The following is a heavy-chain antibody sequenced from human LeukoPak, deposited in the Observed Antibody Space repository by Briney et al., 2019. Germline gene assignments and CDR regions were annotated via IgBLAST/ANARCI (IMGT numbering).Heavy chain of an antibody. J-gene: IGHJ5*02. Sequence: PSETLSLTCAVYGGSFSGYYWSWIRQPPGKGLEWIGEINHSGSTNYNPSLKSRVTISVDTSKNQFSLKLSSVTAADTAVYYCARGGRNDYGNYGNWFDPWGQGTLVTVSS. CDR1: GGSFSGYY. CDR3: ARGGRNDYGNYGNWFDP. V-gene: IGHV4-34*01. CDR2: INHSGST. D-gene: IGHD4-11*01.